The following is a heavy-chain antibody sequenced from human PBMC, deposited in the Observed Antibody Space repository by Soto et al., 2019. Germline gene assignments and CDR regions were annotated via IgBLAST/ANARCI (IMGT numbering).Heavy chain of an antibody. CDR3: AREGADIVATIFAERFDY. CDR2: ISAYNGNT. J-gene: IGHJ4*02. CDR1: GYTFTSYG. D-gene: IGHD5-12*01. Sequence: ASVKVSCKASGYTFTSYGISWVRQAPGQGLEWMGWISAYNGNTNYAQKLQGRVTMTTDTSTSTAYMELRSLRSDDTAVYYCAREGADIVATIFAERFDYWGQGTLVTVSS. V-gene: IGHV1-18*01.